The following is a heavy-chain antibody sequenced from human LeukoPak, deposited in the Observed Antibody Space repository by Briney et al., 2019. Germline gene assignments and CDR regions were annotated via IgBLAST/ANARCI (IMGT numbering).Heavy chain of an antibody. CDR2: IFYTGYT. CDR3: ASGELGSGFDY. D-gene: IGHD6-19*01. V-gene: IGHV4-59*01. CDR1: GGSITGYY. J-gene: IGHJ4*02. Sequence: PSETLSLTCTVSGGSITGYYWSWIRQPPGQGLEWIGYIFYTGYTNSNPSLGSRVTMSIDTSKNRFSLNLSSVTAADTAVYYCASGELGSGFDYWGQAPLVTVSS.